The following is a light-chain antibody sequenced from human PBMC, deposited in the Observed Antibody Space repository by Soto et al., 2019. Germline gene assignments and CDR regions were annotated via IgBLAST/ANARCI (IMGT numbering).Light chain of an antibody. J-gene: IGLJ3*02. Sequence: QSALAQPSSVSGSPGQSITISCTGTSTDVGGYNYVSWYQHHSGKAPKLLIYEVTNRPSGISDRFSGSKSVNTASLTISGLQAEDEATYYCCSYAGSSSVFGGGTKLTVL. CDR1: STDVGGYNY. V-gene: IGLV2-14*01. CDR3: CSYAGSSSV. CDR2: EVT.